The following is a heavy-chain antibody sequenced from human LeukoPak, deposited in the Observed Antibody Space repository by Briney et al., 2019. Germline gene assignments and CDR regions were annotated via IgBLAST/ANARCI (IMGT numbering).Heavy chain of an antibody. V-gene: IGHV3-53*01. CDR3: ARVTGTMVRGDMYNWFDP. Sequence: GGSLRLSCAASGFTVSSNYMSWVRQAPGKGLEWVAVIYSGGSTYYADSVKGRFTISRDNSKNTLYLQMNSLRAEDTAVYYCARVTGTMVRGDMYNWFDPWGQGTLVTVSS. CDR2: IYSGGST. J-gene: IGHJ5*02. CDR1: GFTVSSNY. D-gene: IGHD3-10*01.